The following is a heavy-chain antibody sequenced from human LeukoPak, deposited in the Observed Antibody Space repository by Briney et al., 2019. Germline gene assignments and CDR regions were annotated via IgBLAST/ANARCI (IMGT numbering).Heavy chain of an antibody. CDR3: ASQYYYGSGSYYPLIDY. V-gene: IGHV4-34*01. CDR2: INHSGST. CDR1: GGSFSGYY. Sequence: SETLSLTCAVYGGSFSGYYWSWIRQPPGKGLEWIGEINHSGSTNYNPSLKSRVTISVDTSKNQFSLKLSSVTAADTAVYYCASQYYYGSGSYYPLIDYWGQGTLVTVSS. J-gene: IGHJ4*02. D-gene: IGHD3-10*01.